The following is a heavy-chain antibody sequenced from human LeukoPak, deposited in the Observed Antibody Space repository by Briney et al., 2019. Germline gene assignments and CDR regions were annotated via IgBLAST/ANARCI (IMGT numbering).Heavy chain of an antibody. CDR2: ISVYNGNT. CDR1: GYTFTTHG. J-gene: IGHJ4*02. Sequence: EASVKVSXKASGYTFTTHGISWVRQAPGQGLEWMGWISVYNGNTNYAQKFQGRVTMTTDTSTSTDYMEVRTLRFDDTAVYYCVRDIGTSPYLHDYWGQGTLVTVSS. D-gene: IGHD6-13*01. CDR3: VRDIGTSPYLHDY. V-gene: IGHV1-18*01.